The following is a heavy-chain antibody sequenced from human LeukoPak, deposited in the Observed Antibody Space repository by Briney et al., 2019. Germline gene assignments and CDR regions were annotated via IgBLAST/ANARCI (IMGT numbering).Heavy chain of an antibody. D-gene: IGHD2-2*01. V-gene: IGHV3-11*01. J-gene: IGHJ4*02. Sequence: GGSLRLSCAASGFTFSDYYMSWIRQAPGKGLEWVSYISSSGSTIYYADSVKGRFTISRDNAKNSLYLQMNSLRAEDTAVYYCARGEDDIVVVPAAPHFDYWGQGTLVTVSP. CDR3: ARGEDDIVVVPAAPHFDY. CDR2: ISSSGSTI. CDR1: GFTFSDYY.